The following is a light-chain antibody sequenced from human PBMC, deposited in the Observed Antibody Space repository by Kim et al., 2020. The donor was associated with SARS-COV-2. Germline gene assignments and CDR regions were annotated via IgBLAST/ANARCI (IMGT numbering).Light chain of an antibody. CDR2: YDS. CDR3: QVWDSSSDHPV. Sequence: APGKTGRGTCRGNNIGSKSVHWYQQKPGQAPVLVIYYDSDRPSGIPERFSGSNSGNTATLTISRVEAGDEADYYCQVWDSSSDHPVFGGGTQLTVL. CDR1: NIGSKS. J-gene: IGLJ3*02. V-gene: IGLV3-21*04.